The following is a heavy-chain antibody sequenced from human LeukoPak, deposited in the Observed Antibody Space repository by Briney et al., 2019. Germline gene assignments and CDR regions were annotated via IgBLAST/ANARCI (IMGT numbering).Heavy chain of an antibody. CDR3: ARVGCTNGVCLNWFDP. V-gene: IGHV6-1*01. CDR2: TYYRSKWYS. CDR1: GDSVSSNSAA. D-gene: IGHD2-8*01. J-gene: IGHJ5*02. Sequence: SQTLSLTCAISGDSVSSNSAAWNWIRQSPSRGLEWLGRTYYRSKWYSDYAVSVKSRITINPDTSKNQSSLQLNSVTPEDTAVYYCARVGCTNGVCLNWFDPWGQGTLVTVSS.